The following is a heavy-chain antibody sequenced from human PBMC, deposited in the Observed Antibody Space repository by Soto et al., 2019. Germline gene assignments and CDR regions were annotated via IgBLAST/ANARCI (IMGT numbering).Heavy chain of an antibody. CDR2: VYTSGST. V-gene: IGHV4-4*08. J-gene: IGHJ4*02. Sequence: QEQLRESGPGLVKPSETLSLTCSISDDSIGPYYWTWIRQTPRKELQWIGYVYTSGSTKYNSSLKSRVTISLDASNSQCSLTMRSVTAADTGVYYCAREVVGDTWPGIFDSWGRGTLVVVSS. CDR1: DDSIGPYY. CDR3: AREVVGDTWPGIFDS.